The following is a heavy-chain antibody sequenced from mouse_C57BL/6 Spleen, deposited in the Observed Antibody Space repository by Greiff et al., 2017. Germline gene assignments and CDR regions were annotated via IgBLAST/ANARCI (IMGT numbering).Heavy chain of an antibody. CDR2: IYPGDGDT. J-gene: IGHJ4*01. D-gene: IGHD2-1*01. V-gene: IGHV1-80*01. CDR3: ARSTTGAMDY. Sequence: QVQLKESGAELVKPGASVKISCKASGYAFSSYWMNWVKQRPGKGLEWIGQIYPGDGDTNYNGKFKGKATLTADKSSSTAYMQLSSLTSEDSAVYFCARSTTGAMDYWGQGTSVTVSS. CDR1: GYAFSSYW.